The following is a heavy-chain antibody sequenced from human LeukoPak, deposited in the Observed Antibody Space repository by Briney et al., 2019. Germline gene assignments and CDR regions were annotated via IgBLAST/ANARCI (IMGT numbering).Heavy chain of an antibody. J-gene: IGHJ6*02. CDR2: LSSSGSTI. CDR3: AKSYYYGMDV. CDR1: GFSFSSYS. Sequence: GGSLRLSCAASGFSFSSYSMNWVRQAPGMGLEWISYLSSSGSTIYYADSVKGRFTIPRDNAKNSLYLQMNSLRAEDTAVYYCAKSYYYGMDVWGQGTTVTVSS. V-gene: IGHV3-48*01.